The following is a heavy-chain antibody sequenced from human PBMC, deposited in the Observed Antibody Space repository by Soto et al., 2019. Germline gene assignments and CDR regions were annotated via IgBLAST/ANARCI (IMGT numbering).Heavy chain of an antibody. Sequence: SCKASGGTFSSYAISWIRQAPGKGLEWIGHIHNSGTSTHNPSLNGRVTISIDMSKKQFSLKLTSLTSADTAVYYCARDFYDSVGYTWFDSWSQGTLVTVSS. CDR2: IHNSGTS. CDR3: ARDFYDSVGYTWFDS. J-gene: IGHJ5*01. D-gene: IGHD3-22*01. CDR1: GGTFSSYA. V-gene: IGHV4-59*01.